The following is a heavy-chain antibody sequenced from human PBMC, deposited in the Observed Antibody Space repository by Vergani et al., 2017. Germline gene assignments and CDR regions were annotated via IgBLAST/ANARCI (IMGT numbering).Heavy chain of an antibody. D-gene: IGHD4-23*01. CDR1: GGSISSSSYY. CDR3: ARDVLGTAVFDY. CDR2: IYYSGSP. Sequence: QLQLQESGPGLVKPSETLSLTCTVSGGSISSSSYYWGWIRQPPGKGLEWIGSIYYSGSPYYNPSLKSRVTISVDTSKKQFSLKLSSVTAADTAVYYCARDVLGTAVFDYWGQGTLVTVSS. V-gene: IGHV4-39*07. J-gene: IGHJ4*02.